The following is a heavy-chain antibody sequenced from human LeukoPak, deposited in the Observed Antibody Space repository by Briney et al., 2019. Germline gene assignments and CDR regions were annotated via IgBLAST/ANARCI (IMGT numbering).Heavy chain of an antibody. CDR2: IIPIFGTA. Sequence: SVKVSCKASGGTFSSYAISWVRQAPGQGLEWMGGIIPIFGTANYAQKFQGRVTITADESTSTAYMELNSLRAEDTAVYYCAKSSHRYYYNSGSYGPHDFWGQGTLVTVSS. V-gene: IGHV1-69*13. D-gene: IGHD3-10*01. J-gene: IGHJ4*02. CDR3: AKSSHRYYYNSGSYGPHDF. CDR1: GGTFSSYA.